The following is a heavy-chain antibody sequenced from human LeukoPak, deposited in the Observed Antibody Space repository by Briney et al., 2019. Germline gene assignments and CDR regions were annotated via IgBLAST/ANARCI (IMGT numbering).Heavy chain of an antibody. Sequence: PGGSLRLSCAASGFTFNNYGMYWVRQAPGKGLEWVTYISDDGRRKYYADSVQGRFSISRDNSKNTVDLQMNSLRDEDTAVYYCVRDISGEKSFDYWGQGTLVTVSS. D-gene: IGHD3-10*01. J-gene: IGHJ4*02. V-gene: IGHV3-30*03. CDR3: VRDISGEKSFDY. CDR1: GFTFNNYG. CDR2: ISDDGRRK.